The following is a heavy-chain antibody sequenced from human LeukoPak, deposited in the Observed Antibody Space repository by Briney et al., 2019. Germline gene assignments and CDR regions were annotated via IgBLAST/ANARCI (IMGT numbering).Heavy chain of an antibody. D-gene: IGHD1-26*01. Sequence: GGSLRLSCAASGFTFSSYAMTWVRQAPGKGLEWVSTISASGGSTYFADSVKGRFTISRDNSKNTLYLQMNSLRAEDTAVYSCARGGIVGAGPAGWEVLDYWGQGTLVIVSS. CDR2: ISASGGST. V-gene: IGHV3-23*01. CDR1: GFTFSSYA. CDR3: ARGGIVGAGPAGWEVLDY. J-gene: IGHJ4*02.